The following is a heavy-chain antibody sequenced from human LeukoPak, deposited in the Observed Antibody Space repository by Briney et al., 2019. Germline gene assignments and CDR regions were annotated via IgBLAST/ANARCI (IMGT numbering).Heavy chain of an antibody. V-gene: IGHV1-8*01. CDR3: ARSSAFGFYYYYMDV. Sequence: GASVKVSCKASGYTFTSYDINWVRQATGQGLKWMGWMNPNSGNTGYAQKFQGRVTMTRNTSISTAYMELSSLRSEDTAVYYCARSSAFGFYYYYMDVWGKGTTVTVSS. D-gene: IGHD3-10*01. J-gene: IGHJ6*03. CDR1: GYTFTSYD. CDR2: MNPNSGNT.